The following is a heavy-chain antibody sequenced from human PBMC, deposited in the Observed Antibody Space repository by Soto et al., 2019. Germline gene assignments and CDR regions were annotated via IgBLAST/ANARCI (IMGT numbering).Heavy chain of an antibody. Sequence: EVQLVESGGGLVKPGGSLRLSCAASGFTFSNAWMSWVRQAPGKGLEWVGRIKSKTDGWTTDYAAPVKGRFTISRDDSKNTLYLQMNSLKTEDTAVYYCTTPYYDYVWGSAYYYYGMDVWGQGTTVTVSS. J-gene: IGHJ6*02. CDR1: GFTFSNAW. CDR3: TTPYYDYVWGSAYYYYGMDV. D-gene: IGHD3-16*01. CDR2: IKSKTDGWTT. V-gene: IGHV3-15*01.